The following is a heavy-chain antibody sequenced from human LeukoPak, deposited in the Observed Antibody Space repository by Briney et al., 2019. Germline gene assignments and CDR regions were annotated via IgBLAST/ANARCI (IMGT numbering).Heavy chain of an antibody. CDR3: ARDPGSSSFDY. Sequence: AGGSLRLSCVASGFTFSSFWMSWVRQAPGRGLEFVANIDQDGSVRNYVDSVKGRFIISRDNAKNSLYLQMDSLRAEDTAVYLCARDPGSSSFDYWGLGTPVTVSS. V-gene: IGHV3-7*01. CDR2: IDQDGSVR. D-gene: IGHD6-13*01. J-gene: IGHJ4*02. CDR1: GFTFSSFW.